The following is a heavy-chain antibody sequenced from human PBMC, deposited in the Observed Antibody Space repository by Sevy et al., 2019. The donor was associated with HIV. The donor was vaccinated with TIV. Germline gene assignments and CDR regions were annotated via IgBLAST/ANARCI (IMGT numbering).Heavy chain of an antibody. CDR1: GFTFSGSA. D-gene: IGHD2-21*01. CDR2: IRSKANSYAT. CDR3: TSPAGRDVYTPLFL. V-gene: IGHV3-73*01. J-gene: IGHJ4*02. Sequence: GGALRLSCAASGFTFSGSAMHWVRQASGKGLEWVGRIRSKANSYATAYAASVKGRFTISRDDSKNTAYLQMNSLKTEDTAVYYCTSPAGRDVYTPLFLWGQGTLVTVSS.